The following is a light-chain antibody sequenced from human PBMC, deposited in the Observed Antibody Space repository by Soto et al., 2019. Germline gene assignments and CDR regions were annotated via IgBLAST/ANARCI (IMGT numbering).Light chain of an antibody. CDR3: QSYDSSLSGWV. V-gene: IGLV1-40*01. CDR2: GNS. CDR1: SSNIGAGYD. Sequence: QSVLTQPPSVSGAPGQRVTISCTGSSSNIGAGYDVHWYQQLPGTAPKLLIYGNSNRPAGVPDRFSGSKSVTSASLAITGFQAEDEADYDCQSYDSSLSGWVFGGGTKLTVL. J-gene: IGLJ3*02.